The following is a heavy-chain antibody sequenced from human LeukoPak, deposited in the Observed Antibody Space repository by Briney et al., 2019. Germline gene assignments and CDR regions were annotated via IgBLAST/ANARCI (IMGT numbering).Heavy chain of an antibody. Sequence: PGGSLRLSCAASGFTFSSYWMLWVRQAPGKGRVWVSRINSDGSTTDYADSVKGRFTISRDNAKNTLYLQMNSLRAEDTAVYYCARDLTGTFEYWGQGTLVTVSS. J-gene: IGHJ4*02. CDR2: INSDGSTT. CDR3: ARDLTGTFEY. D-gene: IGHD1-1*01. V-gene: IGHV3-74*01. CDR1: GFTFSSYW.